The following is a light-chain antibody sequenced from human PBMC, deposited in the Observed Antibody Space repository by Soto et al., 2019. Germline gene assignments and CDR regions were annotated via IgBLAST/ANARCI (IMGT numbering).Light chain of an antibody. J-gene: IGLJ1*01. Sequence: QPELTQHASVAESPGQSSTVSCTGTSSDVGSYNRVSWYQQPPGTAPKLIIYDVSNRPLGVPDRFFGSKSGNTASLTISGLQAEDEADYYCCSYTTRTTYVFGTGTKVTVL. CDR1: SSDVGSYNR. CDR3: CSYTTRTTYV. V-gene: IGLV2-18*02. CDR2: DVS.